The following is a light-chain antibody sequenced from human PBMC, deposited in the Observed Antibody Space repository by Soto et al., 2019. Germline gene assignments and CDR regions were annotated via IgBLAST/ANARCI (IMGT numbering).Light chain of an antibody. CDR3: QQRDNWPLT. J-gene: IGKJ4*01. CDR2: DAS. V-gene: IGKV3-11*01. CDR1: QSLSNS. Sequence: EILLTQFPATLSLSPGERATLSCRASQSLSNSLVWYQQKPGQAPRLLMYDASNRATGIPARFSGSGSGTDFTLTISSLEPEDFGIYYCQQRDNWPLTFGGGTKVKIK.